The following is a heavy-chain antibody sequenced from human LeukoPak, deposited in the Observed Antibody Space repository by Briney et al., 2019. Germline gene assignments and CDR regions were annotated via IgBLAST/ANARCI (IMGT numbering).Heavy chain of an antibody. CDR1: GGTFSSYA. V-gene: IGHV1-69*04. D-gene: IGHD2-21*02. CDR2: IIPILGIA. CDR3: ARAAQSRMVVTAAFDD. Sequence: ASVKVSCKASGGTFSSYAISWVRQAPGQGLEWMGRIIPILGIANYAQKFQCRVTITADKSTSTAYMELSSLRSEDPAVYYCARAAQSRMVVTAAFDDWGQATLVTVSS. J-gene: IGHJ4*02.